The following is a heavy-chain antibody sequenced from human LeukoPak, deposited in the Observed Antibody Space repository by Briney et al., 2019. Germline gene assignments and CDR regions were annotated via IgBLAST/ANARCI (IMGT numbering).Heavy chain of an antibody. D-gene: IGHD6-19*01. CDR3: ARRSSGWYIDY. CDR1: GYTFTGYY. Sequence: ASVKVSCKASGYTFTGYYMHWVRQAPGQGLEWMGRINPNSGGTNYAQRFQGRDTMTRDTSISTAYMELSRLRSDDTAVYYCARRSSGWYIDYWGQGTLVTVSS. J-gene: IGHJ4*02. CDR2: INPNSGGT. V-gene: IGHV1-2*06.